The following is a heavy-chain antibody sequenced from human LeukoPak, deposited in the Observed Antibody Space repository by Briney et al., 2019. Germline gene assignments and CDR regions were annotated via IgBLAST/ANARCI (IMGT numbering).Heavy chain of an antibody. V-gene: IGHV4-59*01. Sequence: SETLSLTCTVSGDSISSDYWSWIRQPPGRRLEWIGFIFYSGSTSYNPSLKSRVTISVDMSKNQISLKLTSVTAADTAVYYCARDPGYSILRYWGQGTLVTVSS. CDR2: IFYSGST. CDR3: ARDPGYSILRY. J-gene: IGHJ4*02. CDR1: GDSISSDY. D-gene: IGHD2-15*01.